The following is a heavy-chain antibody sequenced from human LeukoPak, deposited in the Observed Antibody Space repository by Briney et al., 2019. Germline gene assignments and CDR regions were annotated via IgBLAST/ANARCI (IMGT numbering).Heavy chain of an antibody. V-gene: IGHV3-23*01. CDR1: GFIFRDYA. CDR2: LRGDGET. D-gene: IGHD3-16*01. J-gene: IGHJ1*01. Sequence: HPGGSLRLSCVASGFIFRDYAMSRVRQTPAGGLEWVSSLRGDGETFYTDSVKGRFTLSRDHSRNTVYLQLSNLRVEDTAVYYCAKASWVSSADAVLWGQGTLVTVS. CDR3: AKASWVSSADAVL.